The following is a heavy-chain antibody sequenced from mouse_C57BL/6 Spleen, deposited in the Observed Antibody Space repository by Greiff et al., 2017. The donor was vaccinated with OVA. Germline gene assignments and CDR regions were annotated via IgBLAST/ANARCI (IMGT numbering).Heavy chain of an antibody. CDR1: GYAFSSYW. D-gene: IGHD1-1*01. CDR2: IYPGDGDT. CDR3: ARWVTTVVAPYFDY. Sequence: QVQLKESGAELVKPGASVKISCKASGYAFSSYWMNWVKQRPGKGLEWIGQIYPGDGDTNYNGKFKGKATLTADKSSSTAYMQLSSLTSEDSAVYFCARWVTTVVAPYFDYWGQGTTLTVSS. V-gene: IGHV1-80*01. J-gene: IGHJ2*01.